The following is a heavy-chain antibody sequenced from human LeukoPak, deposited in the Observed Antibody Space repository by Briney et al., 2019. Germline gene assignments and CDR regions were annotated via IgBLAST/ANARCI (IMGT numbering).Heavy chain of an antibody. J-gene: IGHJ4*02. D-gene: IGHD2-2*01. Sequence: SETLSLTCTVSGGSISSYYWSWIRQPPGKGLEWIGYIYHSGSTYYNPSLKSRVTISVDRSKNQFSLKLSSVTAADTAVYYCARVSEYCSSTSCFNDYWGQGTLVTVSS. CDR1: GGSISSYY. CDR2: IYHSGST. CDR3: ARVSEYCSSTSCFNDY. V-gene: IGHV4-59*12.